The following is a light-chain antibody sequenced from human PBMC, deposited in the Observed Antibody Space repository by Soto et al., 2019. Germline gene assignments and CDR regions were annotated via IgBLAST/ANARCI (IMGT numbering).Light chain of an antibody. CDR3: QHYGSSGLT. Sequence: EMVLTQSPGTLSLSPGGRAALSCRASQSISADYLVWYQQKPGQAPRLLIYGGSSRATGIPDRFSGSGSGTDFTLTISRLAPEDVAVYYCQHYGSSGLTFGLGTKVDSK. CDR2: GGS. CDR1: QSISADY. V-gene: IGKV3-20*01. J-gene: IGKJ1*01.